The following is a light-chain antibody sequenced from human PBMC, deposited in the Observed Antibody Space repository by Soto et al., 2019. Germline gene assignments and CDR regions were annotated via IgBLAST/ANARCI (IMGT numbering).Light chain of an antibody. CDR1: QSVSSSY. CDR2: CAS. J-gene: IGKJ4*01. CDR3: PHSSILPLP. Sequence: LLPRERFTLSCITSQSVSSSYLTWYQQKPGQAPRLLIYCASTRATSIPARFSGSGSGTDFTLTISSLQPEDFAVYYCPHSSILPLPFGGGTNADI. V-gene: IGKV3D-7*01.